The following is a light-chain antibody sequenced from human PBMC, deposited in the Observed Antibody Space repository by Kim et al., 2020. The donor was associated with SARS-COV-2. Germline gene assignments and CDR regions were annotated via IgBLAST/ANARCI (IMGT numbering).Light chain of an antibody. J-gene: IGLJ3*02. Sequence: SSELTQDPAVSVALGQTVRLTCQGDSLRNYYATWYQQRPGQAPVLVLYGKYNRPSGIPDRFSGSASGNTASLIITGAQAEDEADYYCNSRDSSGDHVVFGGGTKLTVL. V-gene: IGLV3-19*01. CDR1: SLRNYY. CDR3: NSRDSSGDHVV. CDR2: GKY.